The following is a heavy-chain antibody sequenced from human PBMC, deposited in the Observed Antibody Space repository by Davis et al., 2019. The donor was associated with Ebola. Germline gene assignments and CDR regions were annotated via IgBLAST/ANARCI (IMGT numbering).Heavy chain of an antibody. Sequence: GGSLRLSCKTSGYTFASYWIGWVRQMPGKGLEWMGIIYPGDSDTRYSPSFQGQVTISADKSISTAYLQWSSLKASDTAMYYCARHSSSSAWYFDLWGRGTLVTVSS. D-gene: IGHD6-13*01. CDR2: IYPGDSDT. J-gene: IGHJ2*01. CDR1: GYTFASYW. CDR3: ARHSSSSAWYFDL. V-gene: IGHV5-51*01.